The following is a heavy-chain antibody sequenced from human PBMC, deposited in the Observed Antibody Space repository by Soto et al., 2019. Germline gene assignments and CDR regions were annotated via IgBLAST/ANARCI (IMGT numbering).Heavy chain of an antibody. CDR2: IYYTGNN. J-gene: IGHJ6*02. Sequence: QLQLQESDPGLVKPSETLSLTCTVSGGSVSSSSYYWGWIRQPPGKGLEWIGSIYYTGNNYYNPSLKRVVTISVDTSKSQFPLKVSSVTAADPAVYYCAGLVLVRAAMSGMDVWGQGTTVTV. V-gene: IGHV4-39*01. CDR3: AGLVLVRAAMSGMDV. CDR1: GGSVSSSSYY. D-gene: IGHD2-2*01.